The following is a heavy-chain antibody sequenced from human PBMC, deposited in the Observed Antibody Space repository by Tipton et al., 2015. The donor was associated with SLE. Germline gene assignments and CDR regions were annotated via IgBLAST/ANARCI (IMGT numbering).Heavy chain of an antibody. D-gene: IGHD3-10*01. CDR2: IYTSGST. J-gene: IGHJ6*02. CDR1: GGSISSYY. Sequence: TLSLTCTVSGGSISSYYWSWIRQPAGKGLEWIGRIYTSGSTNYNPSLKSRVTISVDTSKNQFSLKLSSVTAADTAVYYCARDRGITMVQGVIDGMDVWGQGTTVTVPS. CDR3: ARDRGITMVQGVIDGMDV. V-gene: IGHV4-4*07.